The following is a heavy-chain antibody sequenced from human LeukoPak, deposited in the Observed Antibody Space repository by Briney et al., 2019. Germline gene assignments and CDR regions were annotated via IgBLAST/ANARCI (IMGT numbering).Heavy chain of an antibody. D-gene: IGHD6-13*01. CDR3: ARGEGPGIAAAVYNWFDP. CDR1: GYTFTSYG. Sequence: ASVKVSCKASGYTFTSYGISWVRQAPGQGLDWMGWINPDSDNTNYAQKLQGRVTMTTDTSTSTAYMELRSLRSDDTAVYYCARGEGPGIAAAVYNWFDPWGQGTLVTVSS. V-gene: IGHV1-18*01. J-gene: IGHJ5*02. CDR2: INPDSDNT.